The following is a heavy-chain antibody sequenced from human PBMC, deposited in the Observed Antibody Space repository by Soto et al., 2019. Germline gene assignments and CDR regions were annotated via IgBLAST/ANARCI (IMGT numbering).Heavy chain of an antibody. CDR2: INHSGST. V-gene: IGHV4-34*01. D-gene: IGHD6-19*01. J-gene: IGHJ6*02. Sequence: SETLSLTCAVYGGSFSGYYWGWIRQPPGKGLEWIGEINHSGSTNYNPSLKSRVTISVDTSKNQFSLKLSSVTAADTAVYYCARGLEQWLVYGMDVWGQGTTVTVSS. CDR1: GGSFSGYY. CDR3: ARGLEQWLVYGMDV.